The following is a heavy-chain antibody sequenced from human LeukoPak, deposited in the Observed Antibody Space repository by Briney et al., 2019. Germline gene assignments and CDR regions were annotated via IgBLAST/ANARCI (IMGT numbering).Heavy chain of an antibody. Sequence: GKSLRLSCAASGFSFSDYGMHWVRQAPGKGLEWVANIEQDGSEKYYVDSVKGRFTISRDNAKNSLYLQMNSLRVEDTAVYYCARNSGSHPWGQGTLVTVSS. J-gene: IGHJ5*02. CDR3: ARNSGSHP. D-gene: IGHD1-26*01. CDR1: GFSFSDYG. V-gene: IGHV3-7*01. CDR2: IEQDGSEK.